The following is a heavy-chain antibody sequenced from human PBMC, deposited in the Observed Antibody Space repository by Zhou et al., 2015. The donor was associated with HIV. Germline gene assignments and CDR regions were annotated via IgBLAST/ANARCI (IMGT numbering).Heavy chain of an antibody. Sequence: QVQLVQSGAEVKKPGSSVKVSCKASGGTFSSYAISWVRQAPGQGLEWMGGIIPIFGTANYAQKFQGRVTITADESTSTAYMELSSLRSEDTAVYYCARFSSDKEQQPVNWFDPWGQGTLVTVSS. CDR3: ARFSSDKEQQPVNWFDP. D-gene: IGHD6-13*01. CDR1: GGTFSSYA. V-gene: IGHV1-69*01. J-gene: IGHJ5*02. CDR2: IIPIFGTA.